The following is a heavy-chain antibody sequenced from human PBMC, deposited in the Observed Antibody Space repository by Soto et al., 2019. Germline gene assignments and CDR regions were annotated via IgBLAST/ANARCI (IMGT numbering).Heavy chain of an antibody. J-gene: IGHJ6*02. Sequence: SETLSLTCTVSGGSITTTGYFWGWIRQPPGKGLEWIGAIYFTGNTYYNPSLKSRVTISADTSKNQFSLKLTSVTAADTAVYFCARRRGDVWGQGTTVTVSS. V-gene: IGHV4-39*01. CDR2: IYFTGNT. CDR3: ARRRGDV. CDR1: GGSITTTGYF.